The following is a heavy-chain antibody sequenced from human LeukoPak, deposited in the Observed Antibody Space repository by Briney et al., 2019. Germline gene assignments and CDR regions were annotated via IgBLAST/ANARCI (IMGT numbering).Heavy chain of an antibody. CDR1: GFPFSSYG. CDR2: IWYDGSNK. Sequence: PGRSLSLSCAASGFPFSSYGMHWVRQAPGKGLEWVAVIWYDGSNKYYADSVKGRFTISRDNSKNTLYLQMNSLRAEDTAVYYCARDRGSSGWYADYWGQGTLVTVSS. V-gene: IGHV3-33*01. D-gene: IGHD6-19*01. J-gene: IGHJ4*02. CDR3: ARDRGSSGWYADY.